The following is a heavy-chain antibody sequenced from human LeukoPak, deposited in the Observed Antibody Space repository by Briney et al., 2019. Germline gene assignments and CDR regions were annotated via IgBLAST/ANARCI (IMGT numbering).Heavy chain of an antibody. D-gene: IGHD3-22*01. CDR1: GFTFSSYS. Sequence: GGSMRLSCAASGFTFSSYSMNWVRQAPGKGLEWVSSISSSSSYIYYADSVKGRFTISRDNAKNSLYLQMNSLRSDDTAVYYCASSRADYYYDSSGYCGYWGQGTLVTVSS. J-gene: IGHJ4*02. CDR3: ASSRADYYYDSSGYCGY. V-gene: IGHV3-21*01. CDR2: ISSSSSYI.